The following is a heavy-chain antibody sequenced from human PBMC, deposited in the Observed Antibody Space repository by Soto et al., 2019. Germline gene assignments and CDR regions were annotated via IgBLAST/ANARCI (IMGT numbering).Heavy chain of an antibody. V-gene: IGHV3-23*01. D-gene: IGHD4-17*01. CDR3: AHPRGYGVFDAVDI. CDR2: ISSSGEST. Sequence: PGGSLSLSCATSGFIFTTYAMNWVRQGPGKGLEWVSAISSSGESTFYADSVRGRFTISRDNSLNTLYLHMRSLRPEDTAVYYCAHPRGYGVFDAVDIWGQGTMVTVSS. CDR1: GFIFTTYA. J-gene: IGHJ3*02.